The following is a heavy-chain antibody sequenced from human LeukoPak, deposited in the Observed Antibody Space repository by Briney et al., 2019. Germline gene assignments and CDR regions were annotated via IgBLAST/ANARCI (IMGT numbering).Heavy chain of an antibody. Sequence: GGSLRLSCVESGLTFRSPWMAWLRQAPEKGLEWVANINEDGSQKYYLGSVTGRLTISRDNAKNSLYLQMNSLSAEDTAMYYCARDGGWHRFDYWGQGTLVIVSS. J-gene: IGHJ4*02. V-gene: IGHV3-7*03. CDR3: ARDGGWHRFDY. D-gene: IGHD6-19*01. CDR2: INEDGSQK. CDR1: GLTFRSPW.